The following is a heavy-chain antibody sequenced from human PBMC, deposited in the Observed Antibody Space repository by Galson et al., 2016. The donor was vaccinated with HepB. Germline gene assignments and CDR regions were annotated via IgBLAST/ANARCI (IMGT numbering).Heavy chain of an antibody. Sequence: SLRLSCAVSGFTVSSKYMTWVRQAPGKGLEWVSIIYSGGSTYYADSVKGRFTISRDNSKNTLYLQMNSLRGEDTAVYYCAGGADTAMVRIRFDHWGQGTLVTVSS. CDR1: GFTVSSKY. D-gene: IGHD5-18*01. V-gene: IGHV3-66*01. CDR2: IYSGGST. J-gene: IGHJ4*02. CDR3: AGGADTAMVRIRFDH.